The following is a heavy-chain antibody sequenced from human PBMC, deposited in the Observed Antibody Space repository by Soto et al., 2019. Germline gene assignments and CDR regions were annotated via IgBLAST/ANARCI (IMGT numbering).Heavy chain of an antibody. CDR2: IYYSGST. D-gene: IGHD6-19*01. CDR1: GGSISSYY. Sequence: PSETLSLTCTVSGGSISSYYWTWIRQPPGKGLEWIGYIYYSGSTNYNPSLKSRVTISVDTSKNQFSLKLSSVTAVDTAVYYCARDQAVAGTRRYYYSYGMDVWGQGTTVTVSS. CDR3: ARDQAVAGTRRYYYSYGMDV. V-gene: IGHV4-59*01. J-gene: IGHJ6*02.